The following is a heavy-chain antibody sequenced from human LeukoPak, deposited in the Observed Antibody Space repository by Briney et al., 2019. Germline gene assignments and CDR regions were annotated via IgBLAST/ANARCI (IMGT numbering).Heavy chain of an antibody. CDR3: ARALWFGETFPAY. Sequence: GGSLRLSCAASGFTFSSYEMNWVRQAPGKGLEWVSYISSSGSTIYYADSVKGRFTISRDNAKNSLYLQMNSLRAEDTAVYYCARALWFGETFPAYWGQGTLVTVSS. J-gene: IGHJ4*02. CDR2: ISSSGSTI. CDR1: GFTFSSYE. V-gene: IGHV3-48*03. D-gene: IGHD3-10*01.